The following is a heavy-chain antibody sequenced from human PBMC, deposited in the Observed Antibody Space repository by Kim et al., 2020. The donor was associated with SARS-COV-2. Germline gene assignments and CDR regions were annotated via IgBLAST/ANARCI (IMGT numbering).Heavy chain of an antibody. CDR2: NNHSGST. J-gene: IGHJ6*02. D-gene: IGHD3-10*01. CDR3: ARGGRYYGSGSYRPAYYYGLDV. Sequence: SETLSLTCAVYGGSFSGYYWSWIRQPTGKGLEWIGENNHSGSTNYNPSLKSRVTISVDTSKNQFSLKLSSVTAADTALYYCARGGRYYGSGSYRPAYYYGLDVLVQGTMVSVS. CDR1: GGSFSGYY. V-gene: IGHV4-34*01.